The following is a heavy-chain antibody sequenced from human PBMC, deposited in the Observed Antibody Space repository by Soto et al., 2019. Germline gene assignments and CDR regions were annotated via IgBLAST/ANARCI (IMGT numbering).Heavy chain of an antibody. D-gene: IGHD1-26*01. V-gene: IGHV3-23*01. CDR3: AKDLIVGATVGNFEY. Sequence: EVQLLESGGGLVQPGGSLRLSCAASGFTFSSYAMSWVRQAPGKGLEWVSAISGSGGSTYYADSVKGRFTISRDNSKNKLYLQLNSLRAEDTAVYYCAKDLIVGATVGNFEYCGQGTLVTVSS. CDR2: ISGSGGST. J-gene: IGHJ4*02. CDR1: GFTFSSYA.